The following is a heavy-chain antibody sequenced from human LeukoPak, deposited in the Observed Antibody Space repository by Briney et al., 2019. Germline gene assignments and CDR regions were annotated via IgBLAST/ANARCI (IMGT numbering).Heavy chain of an antibody. V-gene: IGHV3-30*18. J-gene: IGHJ3*02. D-gene: IGHD3-22*01. CDR3: AEDYGRPYYDDAFDI. CDR1: GFTFSSYG. CDR2: ISYDGSNK. Sequence: GRSLRLSCAASGFTFSSYGMHWVRQAPGKGLEWVAVISYDGSNKYYADSVKGRFTISRDNSKNTLYLQMNSLRAEDTAVYYCAEDYGRPYYDDAFDIWGQGTMVTVSS.